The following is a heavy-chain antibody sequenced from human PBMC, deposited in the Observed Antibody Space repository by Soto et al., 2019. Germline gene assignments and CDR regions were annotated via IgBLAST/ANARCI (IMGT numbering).Heavy chain of an antibody. CDR1: GFTFNIYA. Sequence: EVRLLESGGGLVQPGGSLRLSCAASGFTFNIYAMSWVRQAPGKGLEWVAGIGGGDTHYADSVMGRFIISRDDPKSMVSLQMNSLRAEDTAVYYCAKDRQNFNSVWDPLDVWGQGTLVTVSS. CDR2: IGGGDT. D-gene: IGHD2-21*01. CDR3: AKDRQNFNSVWDPLDV. J-gene: IGHJ3*01. V-gene: IGHV3-23*01.